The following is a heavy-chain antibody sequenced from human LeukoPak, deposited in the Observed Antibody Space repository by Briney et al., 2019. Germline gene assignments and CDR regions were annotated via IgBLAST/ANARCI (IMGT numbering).Heavy chain of an antibody. Sequence: GGSLRLSCAASGFTFSSYNMNWVRQAPGKAMEWVSSITSSATYIFYADSVKGRFTISRDNAKNSLYLQMDSLGPEDTAVYYCAKVKSGSYHYFDYWGQGTLVTVSS. D-gene: IGHD1-26*01. V-gene: IGHV3-21*01. CDR1: GFTFSSYN. J-gene: IGHJ4*02. CDR2: ITSSATYI. CDR3: AKVKSGSYHYFDY.